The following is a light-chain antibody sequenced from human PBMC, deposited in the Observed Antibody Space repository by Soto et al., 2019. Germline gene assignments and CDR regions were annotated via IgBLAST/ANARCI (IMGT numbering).Light chain of an antibody. Sequence: EIVMTKSPATLYVSPGESVTLSCRASQLFSSNLAWYQRRPGQAPRLLIYGSSTRATGVPPRFSGSASGTEFTLTISSLQSEDFGVYYCQQYNDWPRTVGQGTRLEI. CDR2: GSS. CDR3: QQYNDWPRT. J-gene: IGKJ5*01. V-gene: IGKV3-15*01. CDR1: QLFSSN.